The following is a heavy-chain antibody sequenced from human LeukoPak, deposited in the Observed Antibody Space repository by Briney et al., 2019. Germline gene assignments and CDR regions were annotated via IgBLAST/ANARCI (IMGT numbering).Heavy chain of an antibody. J-gene: IGHJ4*02. CDR1: GFTFSSYE. CDR3: ARDPGCSGTSCYWSFDY. Sequence: GGSLRLSCAASGFTFSSYEMNWVRQAPGKGLEWVSYITSTGTTIYYADSVKGRFTISRDNAKNSLYLQMISLRAEDTAVYYCARDPGCSGTSCYWSFDYWGRGTLVTVSS. D-gene: IGHD2-2*01. CDR2: ITSTGTTI. V-gene: IGHV3-48*03.